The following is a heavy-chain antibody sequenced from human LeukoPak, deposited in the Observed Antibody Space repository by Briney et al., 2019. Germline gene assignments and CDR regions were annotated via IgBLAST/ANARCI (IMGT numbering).Heavy chain of an antibody. CDR1: EFTFSSYA. CDR2: ISGSGTNT. Sequence: GGSLRLSCAASEFTFSSYAMNWVRQAPGKGLEWVSAISGSGTNTYYAGSVRGRFTISRDNSNNRLYLQMNGVRAEDTAMYFCAKDTAVILTAPFDSWGQGTLVTVSS. CDR3: AKDTAVILTAPFDS. D-gene: IGHD2-21*01. V-gene: IGHV3-23*01. J-gene: IGHJ4*02.